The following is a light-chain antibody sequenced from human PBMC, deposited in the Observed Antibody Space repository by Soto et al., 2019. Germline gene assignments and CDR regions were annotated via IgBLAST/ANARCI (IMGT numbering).Light chain of an antibody. V-gene: IGKV3-20*01. CDR3: QQYGSSPYT. Sequence: EIVLTQSPGTVSLSPGERATISCRASQTVSSNYLAWYQQKPGQAPRLLIYGASRRATGIPDRFSGSGSGTDFTLTISRLEPEDFALYFCQQYGSSPYTFGQGTKLEIK. CDR1: QTVSSNY. CDR2: GAS. J-gene: IGKJ2*01.